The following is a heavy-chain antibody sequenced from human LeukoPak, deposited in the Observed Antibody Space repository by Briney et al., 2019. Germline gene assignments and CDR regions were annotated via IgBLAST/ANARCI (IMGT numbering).Heavy chain of an antibody. V-gene: IGHV1-8*01. D-gene: IGHD3-22*01. CDR3: ARADSSGYYYSFYYYYGMDV. J-gene: IGHJ6*02. Sequence: ASVKVSCKASGYTFTSYDINWVRQATGQGLEWMGWMNPNSGNTGYAQKFQGRVTMTRNTSISTAYMELSSLRSEDTAVYYCARADSSGYYYSFYYYYGMDVWGQGTTVTVSS. CDR2: MNPNSGNT. CDR1: GYTFTSYD.